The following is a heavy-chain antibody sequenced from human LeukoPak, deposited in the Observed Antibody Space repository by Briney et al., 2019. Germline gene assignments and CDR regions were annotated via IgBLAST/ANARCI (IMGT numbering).Heavy chain of an antibody. CDR2: INTNTGNP. CDR3: ARMPLVWGSYRPIDLYYFDY. Sequence: GASVKVSCKASGYTFTGYYMHWVRQVPGQGLEWMGWINTNTGNPTYAQGFTGRFVFSLDTSVSTAYLQISSLKAEDTAVYYCARMPLVWGSYRPIDLYYFDYWGQGTLVTVSS. D-gene: IGHD3-16*02. CDR1: GYTFTGYY. J-gene: IGHJ4*02. V-gene: IGHV7-4-1*02.